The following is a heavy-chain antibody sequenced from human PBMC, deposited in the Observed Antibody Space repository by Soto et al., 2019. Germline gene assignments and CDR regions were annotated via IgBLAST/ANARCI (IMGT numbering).Heavy chain of an antibody. J-gene: IGHJ5*02. D-gene: IGHD6-13*01. Sequence: QVQLQQWGAGLLKPSETLSLTCGVYGGSFSGYYWNWIRQPPGKGLEWIGEINPSGGTNYNPSLKSRVTISADTSKNQFSLKLIAVTAADTAVYYCARVRASRGQIDLYLWGQGTLVTVSS. CDR2: INPSGGT. CDR1: GGSFSGYY. CDR3: ARVRASRGQIDLYL. V-gene: IGHV4-34*01.